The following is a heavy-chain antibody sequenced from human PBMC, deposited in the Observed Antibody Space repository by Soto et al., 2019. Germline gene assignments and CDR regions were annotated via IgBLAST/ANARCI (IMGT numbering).Heavy chain of an antibody. CDR2: IRSKANSYAT. D-gene: IGHD3-22*01. Sequence: EVQLVESGGGLVQPGGSLKLSCAASGFTFSGSAMHWVRQASGKGLEWVGRIRSKANSYATAYAASVEGRFTISRDDSKNTAYLQMNSLKTEDTAVYYCTSSALIDYYYYFGMDVWGQGTTVTVSS. CDR1: GFTFSGSA. V-gene: IGHV3-73*02. CDR3: TSSALIDYYYYFGMDV. J-gene: IGHJ6*02.